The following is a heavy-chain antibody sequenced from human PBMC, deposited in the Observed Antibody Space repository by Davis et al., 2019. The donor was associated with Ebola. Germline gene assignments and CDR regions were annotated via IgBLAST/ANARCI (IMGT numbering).Heavy chain of an antibody. Sequence: PSETLSLTCAVYGGSFSGYYWSWIRQPPGKGLEWIGEINHSGSTNYNPSLKSRVTISVDTSKNQFSLKLSSVTAADTAVYYCARDGFYSSSSGYYYYGMDVWGQGTTVTVSS. CDR1: GGSFSGYY. V-gene: IGHV4-34*01. D-gene: IGHD6-6*01. CDR2: INHSGST. CDR3: ARDGFYSSSSGYYYYGMDV. J-gene: IGHJ6*02.